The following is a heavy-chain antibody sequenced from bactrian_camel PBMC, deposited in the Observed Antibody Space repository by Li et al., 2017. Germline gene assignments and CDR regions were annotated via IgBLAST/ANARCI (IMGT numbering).Heavy chain of an antibody. D-gene: IGHD2*01. Sequence: HVQLVESGGGSVQAGGSVRLSCAASGYTFNTYSWFRQAPGQEREGVAAIDSDGIASYADSVKGRFTVSRDNANNTVNLMMNSLKPEDTAMYYCAANFGPYCSGSYLARRANFLGQGTQV. J-gene: IGHJ4*01. V-gene: IGHV3S53*01. CDR1: GYTFNTY. CDR2: IDSDGIA.